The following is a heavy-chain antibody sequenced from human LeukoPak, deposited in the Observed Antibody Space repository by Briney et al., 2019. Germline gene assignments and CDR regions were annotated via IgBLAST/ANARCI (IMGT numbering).Heavy chain of an antibody. CDR1: GGSISSGSYY. CDR2: IYTSGST. D-gene: IGHD3-3*01. Sequence: SETLSLTCTVSGGSISSGSYYWSWIRQPAGKGLEWIGRIYTSGSTNYNPSLKSRVTISVDTSKNQFSLKLSSVTAADTAVYYCTIWSGPHGDYWGQGTLVTVSS. V-gene: IGHV4-61*02. CDR3: TIWSGPHGDY. J-gene: IGHJ4*02.